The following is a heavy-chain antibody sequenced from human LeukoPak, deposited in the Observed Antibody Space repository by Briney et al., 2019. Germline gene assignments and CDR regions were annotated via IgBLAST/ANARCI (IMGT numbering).Heavy chain of an antibody. CDR3: ARAKKY. Sequence: QSGGSLRLSCGASGFTFSNFWMHWVRQVPGKGLVWVSRINSDGSSTSYADSVKGRFTISRDNAKNTLYLQMNSLRAEDMAVYYCARAKKYWGQGTLVTVSS. J-gene: IGHJ4*02. V-gene: IGHV3-74*01. CDR2: INSDGSST. CDR1: GFTFSNFW.